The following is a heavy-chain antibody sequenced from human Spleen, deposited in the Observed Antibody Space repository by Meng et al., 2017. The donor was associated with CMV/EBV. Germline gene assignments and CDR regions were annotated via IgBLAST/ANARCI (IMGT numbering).Heavy chain of an antibody. CDR3: ARGGGAIDY. V-gene: IGHV6-1*01. J-gene: IGHJ4*02. CDR1: GDGVSSDSAA. CDR2: IYYRSKWYS. Sequence: CAISGDGVSSDSAAWNWIRQSPSRGLEWLGRIYYRSKWYSDFAVSVKSRIAINPDISKNQFSLHLNSVTPEDTAVYYCARGGGAIDYWGQGTLVTVSS. D-gene: IGHD3-16*01.